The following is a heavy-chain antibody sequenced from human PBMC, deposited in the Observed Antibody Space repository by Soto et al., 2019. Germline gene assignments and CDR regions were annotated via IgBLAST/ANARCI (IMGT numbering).Heavy chain of an antibody. CDR3: ARVGITMVRGFPQIQAMDV. V-gene: IGHV1-46*01. D-gene: IGHD3-10*01. Sequence: ASVKVSCKASGYTFTSYYMHWVRQAPGQGLEWMGIINPSGGSTSYAQKFQGRVTMTRDTSTSTVYMELSSLRSEDTAVYYCARVGITMVRGFPQIQAMDVWGQGTTVTVSS. CDR1: GYTFTSYY. J-gene: IGHJ6*02. CDR2: INPSGGST.